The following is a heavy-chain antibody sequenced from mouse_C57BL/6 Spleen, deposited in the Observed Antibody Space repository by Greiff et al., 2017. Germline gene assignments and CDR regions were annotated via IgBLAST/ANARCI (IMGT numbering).Heavy chain of an antibody. Sequence: VQLQQPGAELVKPGASVKLSCKASGYTFTSYWMHWVKQRPGRGLEWIGRIVPNSGGTKYNEKFKSKATLTVDKPSSTAYMQLSNLTSEDSAVYYWARDFITTVVDYFDYWGQGTTLTVSS. D-gene: IGHD1-1*01. J-gene: IGHJ2*01. CDR3: ARDFITTVVDYFDY. CDR2: IVPNSGGT. CDR1: GYTFTSYW. V-gene: IGHV1-72*01.